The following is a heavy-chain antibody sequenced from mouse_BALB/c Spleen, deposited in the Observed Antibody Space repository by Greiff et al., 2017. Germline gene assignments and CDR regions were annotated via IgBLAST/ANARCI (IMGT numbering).Heavy chain of an antibody. J-gene: IGHJ3*01. CDR2: ISYDGSN. CDR1: GYSITSGYY. D-gene: IGHD3-3*01. CDR3: ARVGGPDFAY. Sequence: DVKLQESGPGLVKPSQSLSLTCSVTGYSITSGYYWNWIRQFPGNKLEWMGYISYDGSNNYNPSLKNRISITRDTSKNQFFLKLNSVTTEDTATYYCARVGGPDFAYWGQGTLVTVSA. V-gene: IGHV3-6*02.